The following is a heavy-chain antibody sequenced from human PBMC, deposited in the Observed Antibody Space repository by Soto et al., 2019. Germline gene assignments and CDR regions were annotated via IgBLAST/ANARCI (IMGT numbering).Heavy chain of an antibody. V-gene: IGHV3-30-3*01. CDR1: GFTFSSYA. CDR3: ARDLIVGATGFDY. J-gene: IGHJ4*02. D-gene: IGHD1-26*01. Sequence: QVQLVESGGGVVEPGRSLRLSCAASGFTFSSYAMHWVREAPGKGLEWVAVISYDGSNKYYADSVKGRVTISRDNSKNTLYLQMNSLRAEDTAVYYCARDLIVGATGFDYWGQGTLVTVSS. CDR2: ISYDGSNK.